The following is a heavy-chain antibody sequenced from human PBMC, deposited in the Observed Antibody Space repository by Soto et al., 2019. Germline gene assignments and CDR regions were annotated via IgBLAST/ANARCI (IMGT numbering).Heavy chain of an antibody. V-gene: IGHV4-59*04. D-gene: IGHD3-16*01. J-gene: IGHJ6*02. CDR2: IYYSGST. Sequence: PSETLSLTCTVSGGSISGYYWSWIRQPPGKGLEWIGYIYYSGSTYYNPSLKSRVTISVDTSRNQFSLKLSSVTAADTAVYYCARLGFGQVYYYYGMDVWGQGTTVTVSS. CDR1: GGSISGYY. CDR3: ARLGFGQVYYYYGMDV.